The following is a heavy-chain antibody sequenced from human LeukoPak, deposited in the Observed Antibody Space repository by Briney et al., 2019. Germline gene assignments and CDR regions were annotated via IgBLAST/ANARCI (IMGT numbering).Heavy chain of an antibody. CDR3: ARQVSDYFYYYIDV. CDR2: IYYSGTT. CDR1: GGSISSSGYY. Sequence: PSETMSLTCSVSGGSISSSGYYWNWFRQPPGKGLEWVGSIYYSGTTYYNSSLKSRVTISEDTSKNRFSLILTSVSAADTAVYYCARQVSDYFYYYIDVWGEGTTVIVSS. V-gene: IGHV4-39*01. J-gene: IGHJ6*03.